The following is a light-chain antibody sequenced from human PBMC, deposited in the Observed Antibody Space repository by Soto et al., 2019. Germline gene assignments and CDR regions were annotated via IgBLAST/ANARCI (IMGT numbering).Light chain of an antibody. J-gene: IGKJ2*01. CDR3: QQYCSSPPYT. Sequence: EIVLTQSPGTLSLSPGERATLSCRASQSVSSSYLAWYQQKPGQAPRLLIYGASSRATGIPDRLSGSGSGTDFTLTISRLEPEDFAVYYCQQYCSSPPYTFGQGTKLEIK. CDR2: GAS. V-gene: IGKV3-20*01. CDR1: QSVSSSY.